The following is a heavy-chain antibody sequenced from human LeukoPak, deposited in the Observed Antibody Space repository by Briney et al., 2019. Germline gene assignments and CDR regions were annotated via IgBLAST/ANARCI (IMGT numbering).Heavy chain of an antibody. V-gene: IGHV1-69*13. CDR1: GGTFSSYA. J-gene: IGHJ5*02. Sequence: SVTVSCTASGGTFSSYAISWVRQAPGQGLEWMRGIIPIFGTANYAQKFQGRVTITADESTSTAYMELSSLRSDDTAVYYCARGTNWFDPWGQGTLVTVSS. CDR2: IIPIFGTA. CDR3: ARGTNWFDP.